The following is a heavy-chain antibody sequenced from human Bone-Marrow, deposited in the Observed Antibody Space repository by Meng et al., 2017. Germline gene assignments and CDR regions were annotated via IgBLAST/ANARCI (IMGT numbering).Heavy chain of an antibody. CDR3: ARGPTTMAHDFDY. D-gene: IGHD4-11*01. J-gene: IGHJ4*02. CDR2: INHSGST. Sequence: QVQLQRWGAGLLKPSETLSLTCVVSGGSFSDYYWSWIRQPPGKGLEWIGEINHSGSTNYNPSLENRATISVDTSQNNLSLKLSSVTAADSAVYYCARGPTTMAHDFDYWGQGTLVTVSS. CDR1: GGSFSDYY. V-gene: IGHV4-34*01.